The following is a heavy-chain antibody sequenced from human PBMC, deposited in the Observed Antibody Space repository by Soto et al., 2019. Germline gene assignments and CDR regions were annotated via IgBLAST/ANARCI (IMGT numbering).Heavy chain of an antibody. CDR1: GGSFSGYY. CDR3: ARVDFWSGYRYYYYGMDV. CDR2: INHSGST. J-gene: IGHJ6*02. V-gene: IGHV4-34*01. Sequence: SETLSLTCAVYGGSFSGYYWSWIRQPPGKGLEWIGEINHSGSTNYNPSRKSRVTISVDTSKNQFTLKLSSVTAADTAVYYCARVDFWSGYRYYYYGMDVWGQGTTVTVSS. D-gene: IGHD3-3*01.